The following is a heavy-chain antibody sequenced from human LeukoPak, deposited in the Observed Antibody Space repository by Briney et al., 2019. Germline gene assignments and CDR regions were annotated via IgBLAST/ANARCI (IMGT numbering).Heavy chain of an antibody. J-gene: IGHJ4*02. V-gene: IGHV3-66*01. CDR3: ARDQTTVISGFDY. CDR2: IYSGGST. D-gene: IGHD4-17*01. CDR1: GFTVSSNY. Sequence: GGSLRLSCAASGFTVSSNYMSWVRQAPGKGLEWVSVIYSGGSTYYADSVKGRFTISRDNSKNTLYLQMNSLRAEDTAVYYCARDQTTVISGFDYWGQGTLVTVSS.